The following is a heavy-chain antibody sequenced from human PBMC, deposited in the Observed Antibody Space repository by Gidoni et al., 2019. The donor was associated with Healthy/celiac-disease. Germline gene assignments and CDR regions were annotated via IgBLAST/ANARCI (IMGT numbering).Heavy chain of an antibody. V-gene: IGHV3-30*18. CDR3: AKGFSGWRHAFDI. Sequence: QVQLVESGGGVVQPGRSLRLSCAASGFTFSSYGMHWVRQAPGKGLEWVAVISYDGSNKYYADSVKGRFTISRDNSKNTLYLQMNSLRAEDTAVYYCAKGFSGWRHAFDIWGQGTMVTVSS. CDR2: ISYDGSNK. CDR1: GFTFSSYG. D-gene: IGHD3-10*01. J-gene: IGHJ3*02.